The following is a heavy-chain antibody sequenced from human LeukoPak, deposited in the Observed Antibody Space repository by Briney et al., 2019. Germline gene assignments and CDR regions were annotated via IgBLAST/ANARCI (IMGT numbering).Heavy chain of an antibody. J-gene: IGHJ4*02. Sequence: AGGSLRLSCLASEFTFSSYALSWVRQAPGKGLEWVAFITYDGSNKYYADSVKGRFTISRDNSKNTLYLQINSLRAEDTAVYYCAREAAAMLHFDYWGQGTLVTVSS. CDR3: AREAAAMLHFDY. D-gene: IGHD2-2*01. CDR2: ITYDGSNK. CDR1: EFTFSSYA. V-gene: IGHV3-30*03.